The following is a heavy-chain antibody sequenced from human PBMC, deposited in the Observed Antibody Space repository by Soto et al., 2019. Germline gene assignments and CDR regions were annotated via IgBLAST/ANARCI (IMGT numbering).Heavy chain of an antibody. CDR3: ARAPPSYDSSGYYFGSPIDY. D-gene: IGHD3-22*01. V-gene: IGHV3-21*01. J-gene: IGHJ4*02. CDR1: GFTFSSYS. Sequence: GSLRLSCAASGFTFSSYSVNWVRQAPGKGLEWVSSISSSSSYIYYADSVKGRFTISRDNAKNSLYLQMNSLRAEDTAVYYCARAPPSYDSSGYYFGSPIDYWGQGTLVTVSS. CDR2: ISSSSSYI.